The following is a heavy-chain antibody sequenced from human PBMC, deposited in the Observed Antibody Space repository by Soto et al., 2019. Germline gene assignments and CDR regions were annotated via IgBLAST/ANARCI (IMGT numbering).Heavy chain of an antibody. CDR3: ARDKAGSGSWGNYYYYYGMDV. CDR2: IYYSGST. D-gene: IGHD3-10*01. Sequence: QVQLQESGPGLVKPSETLPLTCTVSGGSISSYYWSWIRQPPGKGLEWIGYIYYSGSTNYNPSLKSRLTISVDTSKNQFSLKLSSVTAADTAVYYCARDKAGSGSWGNYYYYYGMDVWGQGTTVTVSS. CDR1: GGSISSYY. J-gene: IGHJ6*02. V-gene: IGHV4-59*01.